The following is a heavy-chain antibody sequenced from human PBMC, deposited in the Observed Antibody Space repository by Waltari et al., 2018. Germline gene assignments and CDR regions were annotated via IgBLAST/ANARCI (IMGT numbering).Heavy chain of an antibody. CDR3: ARLGIAAAGTVGEIDY. J-gene: IGHJ4*02. CDR2: IWYDGSNK. V-gene: IGHV3-33*01. D-gene: IGHD6-13*01. Sequence: QVQLVESGGGVVQPGRALRLSCAASGFTFSSYGMPWVRQAPGKGLEWVAVIWYDGSNKYYADSVKGRFTISRDNSKNTLYLQMNSLRAEDTAVYYCARLGIAAAGTVGEIDYWGQGTLVTVSS. CDR1: GFTFSSYG.